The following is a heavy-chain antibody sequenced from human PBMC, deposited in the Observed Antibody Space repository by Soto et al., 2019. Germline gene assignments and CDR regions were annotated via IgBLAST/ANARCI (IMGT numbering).Heavy chain of an antibody. J-gene: IGHJ5*02. CDR1: GFTFSKFE. V-gene: IGHV3-48*03. Sequence: SGGALVQPGGSLRLSCVASGFTFSKFEMIWVRQAPGKGLEWLSYITGSGNAQHYANSVRGRFTISRDNAKNSLYLQLSGFRVDDTAVYYCAGDHEAGGIGGFAPWGQGTLVTVSS. CDR2: ITGSGNAQ. CDR3: AGDHEAGGIGGFAP. D-gene: IGHD3-3*02.